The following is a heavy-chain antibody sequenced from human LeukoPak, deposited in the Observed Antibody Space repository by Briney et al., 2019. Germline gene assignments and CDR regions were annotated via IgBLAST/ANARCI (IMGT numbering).Heavy chain of an antibody. J-gene: IGHJ4*02. Sequence: GGSLRLSCAASGFTFSSYAMSWARQAPGKGLEWVSAISGSGGSTYYADSVKGRFTISRDNSKNTLYLQMNSLRAEDTAVYYCAKVDYDFWSGNGDYWGQGTLVTVSS. D-gene: IGHD3-3*01. CDR2: ISGSGGST. CDR3: AKVDYDFWSGNGDY. CDR1: GFTFSSYA. V-gene: IGHV3-23*01.